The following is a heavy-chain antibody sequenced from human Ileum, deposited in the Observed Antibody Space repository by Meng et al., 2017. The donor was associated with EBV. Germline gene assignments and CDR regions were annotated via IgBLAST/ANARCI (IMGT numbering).Heavy chain of an antibody. CDR2: TSQSGST. CDR1: GGSISRSDC. V-gene: IGHV4-4*02. Sequence: QEWSPGILSPSDPLSLRCPVSGGSISRSDCWSWVRQPPGKGLEWSGETSQSGSTNYSPSLKSRVTISLDKSKNQLSLKLNSVTAADTAVYYCASSDYYRSDYWGQGTLVTVSS. D-gene: IGHD3-22*01. CDR3: ASSDYYRSDY. J-gene: IGHJ4*02.